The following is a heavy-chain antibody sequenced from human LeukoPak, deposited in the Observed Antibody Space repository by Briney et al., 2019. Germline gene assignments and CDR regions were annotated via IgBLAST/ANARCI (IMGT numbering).Heavy chain of an antibody. Sequence: GVPLTLSCAPSGLTFSSYSMNWVRQAPGKGLEGVSSISSSSSYIYYADSVKGLFTISRDNAKNSLYLQMNSLRAEDTAVYYCARDFRSSGYELDYYYYGMDVWGTGTTVTVSS. CDR2: ISSSSSYI. CDR1: GLTFSSYS. CDR3: ARDFRSSGYELDYYYYGMDV. V-gene: IGHV3-21*01. J-gene: IGHJ6*04. D-gene: IGHD5-12*01.